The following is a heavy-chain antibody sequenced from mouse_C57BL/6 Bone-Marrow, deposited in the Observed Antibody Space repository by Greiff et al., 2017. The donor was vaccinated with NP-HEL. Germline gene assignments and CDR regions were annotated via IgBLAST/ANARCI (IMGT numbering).Heavy chain of an antibody. CDR3: TREVAQATFYYAMDY. Sequence: EVNVVESGEGLVKPGGSLKLSCAASGFTFSSYAMSWVRQTPEKRLEWVAYISSGGDYIYYADTVKGRFTISRDNARNTLYLQMSSLKSEDTAMYYCTREVAQATFYYAMDYWGQGTSVTVSS. CDR2: ISSGGDYI. J-gene: IGHJ4*01. CDR1: GFTFSSYA. V-gene: IGHV5-9-1*02. D-gene: IGHD3-2*02.